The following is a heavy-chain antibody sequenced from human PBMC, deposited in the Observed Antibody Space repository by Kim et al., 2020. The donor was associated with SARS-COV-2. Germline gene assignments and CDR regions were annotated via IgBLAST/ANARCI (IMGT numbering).Heavy chain of an antibody. CDR3: ARVRGITIFGVYDY. CDR2: ISYDGSNK. D-gene: IGHD3-3*01. Sequence: GGSLRLSCAASGFTFSSYAMHWVRQAPGKGLEWVAVISYDGSNKYYADSVKGRFTISRDNSKNTLYLQMNSLRAEDTAVYYCARVRGITIFGVYDYWGQGTLVTVSS. V-gene: IGHV3-30*04. CDR1: GFTFSSYA. J-gene: IGHJ4*02.